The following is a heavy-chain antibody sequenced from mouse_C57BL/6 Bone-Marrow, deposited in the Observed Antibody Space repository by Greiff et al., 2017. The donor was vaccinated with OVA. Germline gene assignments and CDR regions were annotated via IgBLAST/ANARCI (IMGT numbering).Heavy chain of an antibody. D-gene: IGHD1-1*01. Sequence: LVESGAELARPGASVKLSCKASGYTFTSYGISWVKQRTGQGLEWIGEIYPRSGNTYYNEKFKGKATLTADKSSSTAYMELRSLTSEDSAVYFCARDSIYYYGSSFLDYWGQGTSVTVSS. CDR2: IYPRSGNT. CDR3: ARDSIYYYGSSFLDY. J-gene: IGHJ4*01. V-gene: IGHV1-81*01. CDR1: GYTFTSYG.